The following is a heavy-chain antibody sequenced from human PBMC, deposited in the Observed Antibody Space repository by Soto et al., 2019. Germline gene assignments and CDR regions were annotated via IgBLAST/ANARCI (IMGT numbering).Heavy chain of an antibody. J-gene: IGHJ6*02. CDR2: IVVGSGNT. CDR1: GFTFTSSA. CDR3: AAHTLAVADPYYYGMDV. D-gene: IGHD6-19*01. Sequence: QMQLVQSGPEVKKPGTSVKVSCKASGFTFTSSAVQWVRQARGQRLEWIGWIVVGSGNTNYAQKFQERVTITRDMSTSTAYMELSSLRSEDTAVYYCAAHTLAVADPYYYGMDVWGQGTTVTVSS. V-gene: IGHV1-58*01.